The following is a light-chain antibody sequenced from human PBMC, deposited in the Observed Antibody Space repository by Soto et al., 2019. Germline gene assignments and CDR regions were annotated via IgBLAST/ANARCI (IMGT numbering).Light chain of an antibody. Sequence: DIQMTQSPSSLSASVGDRVTITFLTSQSISNTLNWYQQKPGKAPKLLIYAASSLQSGVPSRFSGSGSGTDFTLTISSLQPEDLAIYYCQQSYSLSWTFGQGTKVDIK. CDR2: AAS. J-gene: IGKJ1*01. V-gene: IGKV1-39*01. CDR1: QSISNT. CDR3: QQSYSLSWT.